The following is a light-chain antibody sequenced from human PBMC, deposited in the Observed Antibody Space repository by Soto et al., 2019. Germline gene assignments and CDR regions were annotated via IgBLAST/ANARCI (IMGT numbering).Light chain of an antibody. Sequence: IQLTQSPSSLSASIGDRVTITCRASQGISSYLAWYQQKPGKAPKLLIYAASTLRSGVPSRFSGSGSGTEFTLTISSLQPEDFATYYCQQLNSYPRLTFGGGTKVEMK. CDR2: AAS. CDR3: QQLNSYPRLT. J-gene: IGKJ4*01. CDR1: QGISSY. V-gene: IGKV1-9*01.